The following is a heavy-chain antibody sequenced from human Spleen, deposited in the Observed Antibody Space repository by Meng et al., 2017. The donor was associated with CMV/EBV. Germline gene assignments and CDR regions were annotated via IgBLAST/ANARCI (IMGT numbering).Heavy chain of an antibody. CDR1: GGSISSYY. Sequence: GSLRLSCTVSGGSISSYYWSWIRQPPGKGLEWIGYIYYSGSTNYNPSLKSRVTISVDTSKNQFSLKLRSVTAADTAVYYCARGYNWNYSGIDVWGQGTTVTVSS. D-gene: IGHD1-20*01. J-gene: IGHJ6*02. CDR2: IYYSGST. V-gene: IGHV4-59*01. CDR3: ARGYNWNYSGIDV.